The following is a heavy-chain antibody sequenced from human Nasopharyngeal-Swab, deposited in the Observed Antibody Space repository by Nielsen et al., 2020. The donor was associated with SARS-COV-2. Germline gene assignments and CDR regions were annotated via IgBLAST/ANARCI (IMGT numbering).Heavy chain of an antibody. CDR1: GFTFSSYA. D-gene: IGHD3-16*01. CDR3: AKGGGYYYYYGMDV. V-gene: IGHV3-23*01. CDR2: ISGSGGST. Sequence: GGSLRLSCAASGFTFSSYAMSWVRQAQGKGLEWVSAISGSGGSTYYADSVKGRFTISRDNSKNTLYLQMNSLRAEDTAVYYCAKGGGYYYYYGMDVWGQGTTVTVSS. J-gene: IGHJ6*02.